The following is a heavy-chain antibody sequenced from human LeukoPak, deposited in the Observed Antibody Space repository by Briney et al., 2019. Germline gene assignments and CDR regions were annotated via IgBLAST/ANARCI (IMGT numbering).Heavy chain of an antibody. Sequence: PGGSLRLSCAASGFTFRTYGMHWVRQAPGKGLEWVAVISYDGSNKYNADSVKGRFSISRDNSKNTLYLQMNSLRAEDTAVYYCAREAYSSSWNELDAFDIWGHGTMVTVSS. V-gene: IGHV3-30-3*01. J-gene: IGHJ3*02. CDR2: ISYDGSNK. CDR3: AREAYSSSWNELDAFDI. CDR1: GFTFRTYG. D-gene: IGHD6-13*01.